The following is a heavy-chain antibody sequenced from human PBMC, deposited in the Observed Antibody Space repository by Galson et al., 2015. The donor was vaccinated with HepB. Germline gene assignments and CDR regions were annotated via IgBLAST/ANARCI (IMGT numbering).Heavy chain of an antibody. CDR2: ISAGGDST. Sequence: SLRLSCAASGFTFTIYAMSWVRQGPGKGLEWLSVISAGGDSTYYADSVKGRFTVSRDNSKNTLYLQMSSLRADDTAVYYCAKGIRKEIVAVPPAMSYYYYAMDVWGQGTTVTVSS. D-gene: IGHD2-2*01. J-gene: IGHJ6*02. CDR1: GFTFTIYA. V-gene: IGHV3-23*01. CDR3: AKGIRKEIVAVPPAMSYYYYAMDV.